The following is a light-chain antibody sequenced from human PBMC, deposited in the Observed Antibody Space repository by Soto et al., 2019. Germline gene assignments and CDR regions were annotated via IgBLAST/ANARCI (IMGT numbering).Light chain of an antibody. CDR1: QSISSW. Sequence: DIQMTQSPSTLSASVGDRVTITCRASQSISSWLAWYQQKPGKAPKLLIYDASSLESGVPSRFSGSGSGTEFTLTISSLQPDDFSTYYCQQYNSWWTLGQGTKVEI. CDR3: QQYNSWWT. J-gene: IGKJ1*01. CDR2: DAS. V-gene: IGKV1-5*01.